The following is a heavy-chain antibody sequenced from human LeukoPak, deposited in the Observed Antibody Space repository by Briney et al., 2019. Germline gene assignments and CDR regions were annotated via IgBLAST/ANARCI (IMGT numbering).Heavy chain of an antibody. CDR3: ARVGAVPDYSNYVDPYYYYGMDV. CDR1: GGTFSSYA. Sequence: ASVKVSCKASGGTFSSYAISWVRQAPGQGLEWMGRIIPILGIANYAQKFQGRVTITADKSTSTAYMELSSLRSEDTAVYYCARVGAVPDYSNYVDPYYYYGMDVWGQGTTVTVSS. D-gene: IGHD4-11*01. V-gene: IGHV1-69*04. J-gene: IGHJ6*02. CDR2: IIPILGIA.